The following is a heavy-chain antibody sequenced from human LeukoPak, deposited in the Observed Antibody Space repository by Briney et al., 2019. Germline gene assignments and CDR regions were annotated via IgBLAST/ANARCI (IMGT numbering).Heavy chain of an antibody. CDR3: ARYNPAFDY. J-gene: IGHJ4*02. Sequence: PSETLSLTCTVSGGSIYTSPYYWGWIRQSPGKDLEWIGNIYYSGSTYYNPSLKSRVTISADTSNNQFSLRLYSVTAADTAVYYCARYNPAFDYWGQGTQVTVSS. CDR2: IYYSGST. CDR1: GGSIYTSPYY. D-gene: IGHD1-14*01. V-gene: IGHV4-39*01.